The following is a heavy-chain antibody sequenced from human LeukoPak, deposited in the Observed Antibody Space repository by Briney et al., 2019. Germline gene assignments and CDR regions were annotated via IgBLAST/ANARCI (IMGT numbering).Heavy chain of an antibody. CDR2: ISWNSGSI. J-gene: IGHJ4*02. V-gene: IGHV3-9*01. D-gene: IGHD3-22*01. Sequence: GGSLRLSCAASGFTFDDYAMHWVRQAPGKGLEWVSGISWNSGSIGYADSVKGRFTIPRDNAKNSLYLQMNSLRAEDTALYYCAKGYDSSGYYYGFDYWGQGTLVTVSS. CDR3: AKGYDSSGYYYGFDY. CDR1: GFTFDDYA.